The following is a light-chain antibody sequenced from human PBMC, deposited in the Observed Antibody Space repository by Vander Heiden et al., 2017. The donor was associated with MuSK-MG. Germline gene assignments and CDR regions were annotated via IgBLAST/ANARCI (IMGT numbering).Light chain of an antibody. CDR1: SSNIGSDYN. CDR3: QAYDTSLSGAV. Sequence: QSVLTQPPSVSGAPGQRVNITCTGSSSNIGSDYNVHWYQQVPGTAPKLLIYDNNSRRSGVPARFSGSKSGTSASLAINGLRADDEAHYYCQAYDTSLSGAVFGGGIKVTVL. J-gene: IGLJ2*01. CDR2: DNN. V-gene: IGLV1-40*01.